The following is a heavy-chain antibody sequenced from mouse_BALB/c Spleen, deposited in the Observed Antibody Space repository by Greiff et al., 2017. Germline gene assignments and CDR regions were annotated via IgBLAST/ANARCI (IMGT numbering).Heavy chain of an antibody. D-gene: IGHD2-2*01. V-gene: IGHV5-12-1*01. CDR1: GFAFSSYD. Sequence: EVKLVESGGGLVKPGGSLKLSCAASGFAFSSYDMSWVRQTPEKRLEWVAYISSGGGSTYYPDTVKGRFTISRDNAKNTLYLQMSSLKSEDTAMYYCARQDGHGYDDYWGQGTTLTVSS. CDR2: ISSGGGST. CDR3: ARQDGHGYDDY. J-gene: IGHJ2*01.